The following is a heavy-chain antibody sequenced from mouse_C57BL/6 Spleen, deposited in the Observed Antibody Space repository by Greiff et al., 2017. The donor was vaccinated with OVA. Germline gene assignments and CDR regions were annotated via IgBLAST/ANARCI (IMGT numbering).Heavy chain of an antibody. CDR3: ARGYYGSSPFEY. CDR2: IYPGDGDT. D-gene: IGHD1-1*01. Sequence: QVQLKQSGPELVKPGASVTISCKASGYAFSSSWLNWVKPRPGKGLEWIGRIYPGDGDTNYNGKFKGKATLTADKSSSTAYMQLSSLTSEDSAVYFCARGYYGSSPFEYWGQGTLVTVSA. J-gene: IGHJ3*01. CDR1: GYAFSSSW. V-gene: IGHV1-82*01.